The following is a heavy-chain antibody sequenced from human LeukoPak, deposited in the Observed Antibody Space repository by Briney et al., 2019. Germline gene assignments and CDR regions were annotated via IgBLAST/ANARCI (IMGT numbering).Heavy chain of an antibody. CDR3: ARGGGKRYYYDSSGRYNFDP. CDR2: INPSGGTT. CDR1: GYIFTSYN. D-gene: IGHD3-22*01. Sequence: GASVKVSCKASGYIFTSYNIYWVRQAPGQGLEWMGIINPSGGTTNYAQKFKGRVTMTRGTSTSTVYMELSSLRSDDTAVYYCARGGGKRYYYDSSGRYNFDPWGQGTLVTVSS. J-gene: IGHJ5*02. V-gene: IGHV1-46*01.